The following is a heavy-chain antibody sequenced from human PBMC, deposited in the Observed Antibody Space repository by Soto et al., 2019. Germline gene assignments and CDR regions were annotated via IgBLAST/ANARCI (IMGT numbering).Heavy chain of an antibody. V-gene: IGHV3-66*01. Sequence: PGGSLRLSCAASGFTVSSNYMSWVRQAPGKGLELVSVINSGGSTYYADSVKGRFTISRDNSKNTLYLQMNSLRAEDTSVYYCERDLTEPGGSHWFDPWGQGT. J-gene: IGHJ5*02. CDR2: INSGGST. CDR1: GFTVSSNY. D-gene: IGHD7-27*01. CDR3: ERDLTEPGGSHWFDP.